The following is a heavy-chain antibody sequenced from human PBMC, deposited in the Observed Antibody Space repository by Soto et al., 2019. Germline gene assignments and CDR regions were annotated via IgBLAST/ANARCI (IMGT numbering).Heavy chain of an antibody. CDR2: ISGSGGIT. CDR1: GFTFSSYA. J-gene: IGHJ4*02. D-gene: IGHD6-19*01. Sequence: GGSLRLSCAASGFTFSSYAMSWVRQAPGKGLEWVSAISGSGGITYYADSVKGRFTISRDNSKNTLYLQMNSLRAEDTAVYYCAKDQTTHPPLDSSGWCFDYWGQGTLVTVSS. CDR3: AKDQTTHPPLDSSGWCFDY. V-gene: IGHV3-23*01.